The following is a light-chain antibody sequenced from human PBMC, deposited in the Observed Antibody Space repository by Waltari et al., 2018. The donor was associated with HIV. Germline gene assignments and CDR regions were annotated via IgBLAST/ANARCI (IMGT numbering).Light chain of an antibody. CDR2: DVS. J-gene: IGLJ1*01. CDR3: CSYAGSYTFV. Sequence: QSALTQPRSVSGSPGQSVTISCTGTSSDVGGSHYVSWYQQHPGKAPKHMIYDVSKRPSGVPDRFSGSKSGNTASLTISGLQAEDEADYYCCSYAGSYTFVFGTGTKVTVL. V-gene: IGLV2-11*01. CDR1: SSDVGGSHY.